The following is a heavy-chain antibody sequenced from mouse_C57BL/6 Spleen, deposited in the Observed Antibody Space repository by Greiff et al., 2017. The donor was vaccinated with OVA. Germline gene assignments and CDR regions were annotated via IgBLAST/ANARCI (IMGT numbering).Heavy chain of an antibody. Sequence: EVQGVESGGGLVQPGGSLKLSCAASGFTFSSYGMAWVRQAPRKGPAWVAFISNLAYSIYYADTLTGRFTISRENAKNTLYPEMSSLRSEDTAMYYCARHRGLYAMDYWGQGTSVTVSS. J-gene: IGHJ4*01. CDR1: GFTFSSYG. CDR2: ISNLAYSI. CDR3: ARHRGLYAMDY. V-gene: IGHV5-15*01. D-gene: IGHD3-1*01.